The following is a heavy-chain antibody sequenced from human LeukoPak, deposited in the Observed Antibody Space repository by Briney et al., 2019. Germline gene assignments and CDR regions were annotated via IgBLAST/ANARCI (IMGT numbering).Heavy chain of an antibody. J-gene: IGHJ4*02. CDR1: GYSISSGYY. D-gene: IGHD5-18*01. CDR3: ARQGSYGLQLYFDY. V-gene: IGHV4-38-2*02. Sequence: SETLSLTCTVSGYSISSGYYWGWIRQPPGKGLEWIGSIYHSGNTYFNPSLKSRVTISVDTSKNQFSLKLSSVTAADTAVYYCARQGSYGLQLYFDYWGQGTLVTVSS. CDR2: IYHSGNT.